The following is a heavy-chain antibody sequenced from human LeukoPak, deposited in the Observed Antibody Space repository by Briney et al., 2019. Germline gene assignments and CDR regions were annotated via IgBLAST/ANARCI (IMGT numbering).Heavy chain of an antibody. D-gene: IGHD4-17*01. CDR2: ISGSGGST. V-gene: IGHV3-23*01. CDR1: GFTFSSYA. Sequence: PGGSLRLSCAASGFTFSSYAMSWVRQAPGKGLEWVSAISGSGGSTYYAGSVKGRFTISRDNSKNTLYLQMNSLRAGDTAVYYCAKVDYGDLPFDYWGQGTLVTVSS. J-gene: IGHJ4*02. CDR3: AKVDYGDLPFDY.